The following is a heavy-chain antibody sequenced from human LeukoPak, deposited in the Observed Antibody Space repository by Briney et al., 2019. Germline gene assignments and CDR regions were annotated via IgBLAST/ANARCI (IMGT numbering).Heavy chain of an antibody. CDR2: IIPIFGTA. V-gene: IGHV1-69*13. J-gene: IGHJ4*02. Sequence: GASVKVSCKASGGTFSSYAISWVRQAPGQGLEWMGGIIPIFGTANYAQKFQGRVTITADESTSTAYMELSSLRSEDTAVYYCARGEYSSSGRLHPNDYWGQGTLVTVSS. CDR1: GGTFSSYA. CDR3: ARGEYSSSGRLHPNDY. D-gene: IGHD6-6*01.